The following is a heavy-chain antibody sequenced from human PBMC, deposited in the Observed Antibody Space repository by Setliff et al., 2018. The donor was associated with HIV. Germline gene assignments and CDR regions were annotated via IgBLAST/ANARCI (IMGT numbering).Heavy chain of an antibody. V-gene: IGHV1-69*02. Sequence: VKVSCKASRSTFNSHTINWVRQAPGQGLDWMGRIIPILGVANYAQRFKGKVTITADKSTSTAYMELTSLRFDDTAVYYCVRGVQSPPHYSYYYMDVWGEGTMVTVSS. CDR3: VRGVQSPPHYSYYYMDV. J-gene: IGHJ6*03. D-gene: IGHD3-10*01. CDR2: IIPILGVA. CDR1: RSTFNSHT.